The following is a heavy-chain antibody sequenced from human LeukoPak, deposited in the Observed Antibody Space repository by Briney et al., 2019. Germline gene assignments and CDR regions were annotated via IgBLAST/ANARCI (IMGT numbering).Heavy chain of an antibody. CDR2: VFYSGTT. Sequence: SETLSLTCTVSGDSVSNSYWSWIRQPPGKGLEWIGYVFYSGTTDYNPSVQSRVTISIDTSKNQFSLNLDSVTAADTAVYYCARVSYYPPYYFDSWGQGTLVTGSS. D-gene: IGHD3-22*01. CDR3: ARVSYYPPYYFDS. J-gene: IGHJ4*02. CDR1: GDSVSNSY. V-gene: IGHV4-59*02.